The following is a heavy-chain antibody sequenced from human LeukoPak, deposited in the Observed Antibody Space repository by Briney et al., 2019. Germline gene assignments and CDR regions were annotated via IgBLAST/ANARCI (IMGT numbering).Heavy chain of an antibody. V-gene: IGHV3-30*18. D-gene: IGHD6-13*01. J-gene: IGHJ6*02. CDR2: ISYDGSNK. CDR3: AKDPSIAAAGTYYYYGMDV. CDR1: GFTFSSYG. Sequence: PGRSLRLSCAASGFTFSSYGMHWVHQAPGKGLEWVAVISYDGSNKYYADSVKGRFTISRDNSKNTLYLQMNSLRAEDTAVYYCAKDPSIAAAGTYYYYGMDVWGQGTTVTVSS.